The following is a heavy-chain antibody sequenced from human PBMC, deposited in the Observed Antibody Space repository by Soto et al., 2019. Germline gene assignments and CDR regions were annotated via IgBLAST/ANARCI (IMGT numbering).Heavy chain of an antibody. CDR3: ARDSRTGYYYYGMDV. Sequence: ASVKVSCKASGYTFTGYYMHWVRQAPGQGLERKGWINPNSGGTNYAQKYQGWVTMTRDTSISTAYMELSRLRSDDTAVYYCARDSRTGYYYYGMDVWGQGTTVTVSS. J-gene: IGHJ6*02. D-gene: IGHD2-8*02. V-gene: IGHV1-2*04. CDR1: GYTFTGYY. CDR2: INPNSGGT.